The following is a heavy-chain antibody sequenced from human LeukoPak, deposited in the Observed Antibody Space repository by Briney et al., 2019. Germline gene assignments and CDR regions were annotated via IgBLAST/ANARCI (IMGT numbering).Heavy chain of an antibody. CDR1: GFTYTNYW. Sequence: GGSLRLSCVASGFTYTNYWMAWVRQAPGKGLEWVANIKGDGSDKNHADSVKGRFTVSRDNAKNSLYLEMNNLRAEDTAVYYCARGTTDWFDPWGQGTLVTVSS. J-gene: IGHJ5*02. CDR2: IKGDGSDK. CDR3: ARGTTDWFDP. V-gene: IGHV3-7*03. D-gene: IGHD1-7*01.